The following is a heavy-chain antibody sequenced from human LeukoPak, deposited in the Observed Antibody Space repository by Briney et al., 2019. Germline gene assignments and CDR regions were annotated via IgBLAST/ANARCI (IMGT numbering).Heavy chain of an antibody. CDR1: GYTFTSYG. Sequence: GASVKVSCKASGYTFTSYGISWVRQAPGQGLEWMGWISAYNGNTNYAQKFQGRVTMTRDTSISTAYMELSRLRPDDTAVYYCARDGTYCSSTSCYTADAFDIWGQGTMVTVSS. CDR2: ISAYNGNT. J-gene: IGHJ3*02. D-gene: IGHD2-2*02. CDR3: ARDGTYCSSTSCYTADAFDI. V-gene: IGHV1-18*01.